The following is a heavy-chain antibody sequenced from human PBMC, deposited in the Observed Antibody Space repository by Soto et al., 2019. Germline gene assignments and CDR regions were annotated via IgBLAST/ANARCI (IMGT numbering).Heavy chain of an antibody. CDR3: AKDPAQGTTWYRGLDP. V-gene: IGHV3-23*01. CDR1: GFTFSSNA. J-gene: IGHJ5*02. D-gene: IGHD2-15*01. Sequence: LRLSCAASGFTFSSNAMSWVRQVPGKGLEWVSAMSGTGGTTYYADSVKGRFTISRDNSKSTLYLQMDSLRAEDTAVYYCAKDPAQGTTWYRGLDPWGQGTLVTVSS. CDR2: MSGTGGTT.